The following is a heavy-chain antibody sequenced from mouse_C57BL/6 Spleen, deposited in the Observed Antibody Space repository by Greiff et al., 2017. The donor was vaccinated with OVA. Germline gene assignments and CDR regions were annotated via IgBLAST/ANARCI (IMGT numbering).Heavy chain of an antibody. Sequence: QVQLQQSGAELVRPGTSVKLSCKASGYTFTSYWLHWVKQRPGQGLEWIGVIDPSDSYPNYNQKFKGKATLTVDTSSSTAYMQLSSLTSEDSAVYYCARFPYYYGSSYWCAYWGQGTLVTVSA. D-gene: IGHD1-1*01. J-gene: IGHJ3*01. CDR3: ARFPYYYGSSYWCAY. CDR1: GYTFTSYW. CDR2: IDPSDSYP. V-gene: IGHV1-59*01.